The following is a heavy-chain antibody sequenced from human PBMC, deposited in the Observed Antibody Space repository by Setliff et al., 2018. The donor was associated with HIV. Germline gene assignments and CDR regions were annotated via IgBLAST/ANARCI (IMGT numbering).Heavy chain of an antibody. D-gene: IGHD6-19*01. J-gene: IGHJ6*03. CDR3: ARDRSSGRGYYYYYYMDV. V-gene: IGHV4-39*07. CDR2: IYYSGAT. Sequence: SETLSLTCTVSGGSVSDTSYYWGWVRLSPGKGLEWIGSIYYSGATYYNPSLKSRVTISVDTSKNQFSLKLSSVTAADTAVYYCARDRSSGRGYYYYYYMDVWGKGTTVTVSS. CDR1: GGSVSDTSYY.